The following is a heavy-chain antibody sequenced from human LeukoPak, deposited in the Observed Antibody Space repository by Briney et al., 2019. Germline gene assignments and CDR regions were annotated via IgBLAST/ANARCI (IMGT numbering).Heavy chain of an antibody. CDR1: GGSISSGDYY. Sequence: SQTLSLTCTVSGGSISSGDYYWSWIRQPPGKGLEWIGYIYYSGSTYYNPSLKSRVTMSVDTSKNQFSLKLTSATAADTAVYYCAREAGTYYYFDYWGQGTLVTVFS. D-gene: IGHD3-10*01. V-gene: IGHV4-30-4*01. CDR3: AREAGTYYYFDY. CDR2: IYYSGST. J-gene: IGHJ4*02.